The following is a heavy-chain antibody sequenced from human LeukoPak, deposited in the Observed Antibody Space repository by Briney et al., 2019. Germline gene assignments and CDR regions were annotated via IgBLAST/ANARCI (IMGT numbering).Heavy chain of an antibody. Sequence: PGGSLRLSCAASGFTFSSYAMSWVRQAPGKGLEWVSAISGSGGSTYYADSVKGRFTISRDNSKNTLYLQMNSLRAEDTAVYYCANLPLRYFDWLPTKNWFDPWGQGTLVTVSS. J-gene: IGHJ5*02. D-gene: IGHD3-9*01. CDR1: GFTFSSYA. V-gene: IGHV3-23*01. CDR3: ANLPLRYFDWLPTKNWFDP. CDR2: ISGSGGST.